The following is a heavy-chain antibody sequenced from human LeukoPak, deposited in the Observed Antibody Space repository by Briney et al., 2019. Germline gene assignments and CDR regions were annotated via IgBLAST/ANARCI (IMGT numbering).Heavy chain of an antibody. Sequence: PGGSLRLSCAVSGFTFSSYEMNWVRQAPGKGLEWVSYISSSGNTIYYADSVRGRFTISRDNAKNSLYLQMNSLRAEDTAVYYCTRDSQGSRTYSVDYWGQGTLVTVSS. CDR1: GFTFSSYE. V-gene: IGHV3-48*03. CDR2: ISSSGNTI. J-gene: IGHJ4*02. CDR3: TRDSQGSRTYSVDY. D-gene: IGHD3-10*01.